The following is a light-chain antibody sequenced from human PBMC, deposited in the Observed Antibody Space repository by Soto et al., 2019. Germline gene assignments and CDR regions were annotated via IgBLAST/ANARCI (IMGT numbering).Light chain of an antibody. CDR3: QSYDSSLSAQV. J-gene: IGLJ2*01. Sequence: QSVLTQPPSVSGAPGQRVTISCTGSSSNIGAGYDVHWYQQLPGTAPKLLIYGNSNRPSGVPDRFSGSKSGTSASLAITGLQAEDEAEYYCQSYDSSLSAQVFGGGTKVTVL. CDR2: GNS. V-gene: IGLV1-40*01. CDR1: SSNIGAGYD.